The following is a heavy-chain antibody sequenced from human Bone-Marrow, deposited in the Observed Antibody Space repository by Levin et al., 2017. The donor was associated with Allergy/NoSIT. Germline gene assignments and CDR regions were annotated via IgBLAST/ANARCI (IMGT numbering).Heavy chain of an antibody. CDR2: ITWNSGSI. CDR3: TKGPYYEILTGYYKPFAP. D-gene: IGHD3-9*01. Sequence: SLKISCAASGFTFDDYTMHWVRQAPGKGLEWVSGITWNSGSIAYADSVKGRFTISRDNAKNSLYLEMNGLRVEDTALYYCTKGPYYEILTGYYKPFAPWGQGTQVTVSS. V-gene: IGHV3-9*01. CDR1: GFTFDDYT. J-gene: IGHJ5*02.